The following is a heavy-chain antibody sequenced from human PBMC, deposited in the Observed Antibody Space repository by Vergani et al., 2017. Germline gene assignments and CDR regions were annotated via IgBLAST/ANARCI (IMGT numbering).Heavy chain of an antibody. V-gene: IGHV1-69*02. CDR1: GGTFSSYT. J-gene: IGHJ6*02. CDR3: AGGSYDCSSTSCYSGMRYYYYGMDV. D-gene: IGHD2-2*01. CDR2: IIPILGIA. Sequence: QVQLVQSGAEVKKPGSSVKVSCKASGGTFSSYTISWVRQAPGQGLEWMGRIIPILGIANYAQKFQGRVTITADKSTSTAYMELSSLRSEDTAVYYCAGGSYDCSSTSCYSGMRYYYYGMDVWGQGTTVTVSS.